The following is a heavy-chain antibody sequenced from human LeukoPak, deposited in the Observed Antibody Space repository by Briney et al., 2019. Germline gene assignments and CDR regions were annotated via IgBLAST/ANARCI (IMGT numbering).Heavy chain of an antibody. Sequence: SETLSLTCTVSGGSISSSSYYWGWIRQPPGKGLEWIGSIYYSGSTYYNPSLKSRVTISVDTSKNQFSLKLSSVTAADTAVYYCARANLWFGELPLDYWGQGTLVTVSS. V-gene: IGHV4-39*07. CDR2: IYYSGST. D-gene: IGHD3-10*01. CDR3: ARANLWFGELPLDY. CDR1: GGSISSSSYY. J-gene: IGHJ4*02.